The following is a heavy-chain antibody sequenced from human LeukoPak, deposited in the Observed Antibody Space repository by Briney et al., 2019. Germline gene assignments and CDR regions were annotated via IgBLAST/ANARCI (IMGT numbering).Heavy chain of an antibody. D-gene: IGHD3-22*01. CDR3: ARASPSGYDY. CDR1: GFTFSTYG. Sequence: GGSLRLSCATSGFTFSTYGMNWVRQAPGKGLEWVSYISHTSDAIYYPDSVKGRFTISRDNAKNSLYLQMNSLRDEDTAVYYCARASPSGYDYWGQGTLVTVSS. J-gene: IGHJ4*02. V-gene: IGHV3-48*02. CDR2: ISHTSDAI.